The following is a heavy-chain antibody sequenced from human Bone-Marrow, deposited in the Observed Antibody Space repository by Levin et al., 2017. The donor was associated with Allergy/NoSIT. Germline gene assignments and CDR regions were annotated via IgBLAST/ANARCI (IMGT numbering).Heavy chain of an antibody. CDR3: ARDSSHDSGWNEFDY. D-gene: IGHD6-19*01. V-gene: IGHV4-59*11. CDR2: FSHTGTT. J-gene: IGHJ4*02. CDR1: GGSISPHY. Sequence: SQTLSLTCTVSGGSISPHYWSWFRQPPGKGLEWIAYFSHTGTTNYNPSLTSRVSISVDTSKSQFSLKLTSVTAADTAVYFCARDSSHDSGWNEFDYWGQGTRVTVSS.